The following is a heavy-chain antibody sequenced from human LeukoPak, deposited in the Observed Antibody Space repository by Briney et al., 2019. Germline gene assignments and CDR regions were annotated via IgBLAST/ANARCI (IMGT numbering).Heavy chain of an antibody. CDR1: GFTFRNYA. CDR2: TTGSGDTT. D-gene: IGHD3-9*01. CDR3: AKWGGYDILTGYYVSDF. J-gene: IGHJ4*02. V-gene: IGHV3-23*01. Sequence: PGGSLRLSCAASGFTFRNYAMSWVRQAPGKGLEWVSATTGSGDTTYYADSVKGRFTISRDNSKNTLYVEMNTLRAEDTAVYYCAKWGGYDILTGYYVSDFWGQGTLVTVSS.